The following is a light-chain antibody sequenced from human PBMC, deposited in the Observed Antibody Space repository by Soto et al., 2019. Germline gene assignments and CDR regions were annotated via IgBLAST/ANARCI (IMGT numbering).Light chain of an antibody. CDR3: QQSFTFTRT. V-gene: IGKV1-39*01. J-gene: IGKJ1*01. CDR1: QSIFNY. CDR2: GAS. Sequence: DIQMTQSPSSLSASVGDRVTITCRESQSIFNYVKWYQQKQGKAPEIXIYGASFLQSGAPSVFSGSGAGTDFTLTISSLQPEDFATDYCQQSFTFTRTFGQGTKVDIK.